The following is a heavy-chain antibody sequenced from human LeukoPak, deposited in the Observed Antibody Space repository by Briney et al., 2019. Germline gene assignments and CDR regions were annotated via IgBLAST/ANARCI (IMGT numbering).Heavy chain of an antibody. CDR2: IYHSGST. D-gene: IGHD1-7*01. CDR1: GGSISSGGYS. CDR3: AREWRTLNFDY. J-gene: IGHJ4*02. Sequence: PSQTLSLTCAVSGGSISSGGYSWSWIRQPPGKGLEWIGYIYHSGSTYYNPSLKSRVTISVDRSKNQFSLKLSSVTAADTAVYYCAREWRTLNFDYWGQGTLVTVSS. V-gene: IGHV4-30-2*01.